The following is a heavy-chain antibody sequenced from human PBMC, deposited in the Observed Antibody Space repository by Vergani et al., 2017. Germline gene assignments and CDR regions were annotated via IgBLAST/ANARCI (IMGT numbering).Heavy chain of an antibody. CDR2: IYYSGST. J-gene: IGHJ5*02. Sequence: QLQLQESGPGLVKPSATLSLTCSVSGASIRSSNYYWGWIRQSPGKGLERIASIYYSGSTYYNPSLKSRVTISVDTSKNQFSLKLSSVTAADTAVYFCARHSTVEWLVKLGWIDPWGQGILVTVSS. D-gene: IGHD6-19*01. V-gene: IGHV4-39*01. CDR1: GASIRSSNYY. CDR3: ARHSTVEWLVKLGWIDP.